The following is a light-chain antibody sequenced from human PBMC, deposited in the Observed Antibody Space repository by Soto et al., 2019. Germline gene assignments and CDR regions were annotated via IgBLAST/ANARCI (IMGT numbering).Light chain of an antibody. J-gene: IGKJ1*01. Sequence: ETVLTQSPVTLSLSPGESGTLSCRASQNLGTLYLAWFQQKSGQAPRLLIYSASRRATGIPDRFTGSGSGTDFTLTINRVEPEEFAVYFCQKYAGSPRTFGQGTNVEIK. V-gene: IGKV3-20*01. CDR3: QKYAGSPRT. CDR1: QNLGTLY. CDR2: SAS.